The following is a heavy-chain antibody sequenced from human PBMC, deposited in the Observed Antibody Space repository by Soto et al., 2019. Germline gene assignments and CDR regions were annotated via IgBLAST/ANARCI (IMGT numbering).Heavy chain of an antibody. CDR3: ARESRVLRFLEWSRSAFDI. CDR2: INSDGSST. J-gene: IGHJ3*02. CDR1: GFTFSSYW. V-gene: IGHV3-74*01. Sequence: GGSLRLSCAASGFTFSSYWMHWVRQAPGKGLVWVSRINSDGSSTGYADSVKGRFTISRDNAKNTLYLQMNSLRAEDTAVYYCARESRVLRFLEWSRSAFDIWGQGTMVTVSS. D-gene: IGHD3-3*01.